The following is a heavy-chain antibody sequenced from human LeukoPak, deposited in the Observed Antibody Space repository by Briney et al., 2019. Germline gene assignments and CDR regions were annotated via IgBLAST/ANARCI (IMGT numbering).Heavy chain of an antibody. CDR2: IYYSGST. CDR3: ARILHLNWFDP. CDR1: GGSISSSSYY. V-gene: IGHV4-39*07. D-gene: IGHD2-15*01. Sequence: PSETLSLTCTVSGGSISSSSYYWGWIRQPPGKGLEWIGSIYYSGSTYYNPSLESRVTILVDTSENQFSLKLSSVTAADTAMYYCARILHLNWFDPWGQGTLVTVPS. J-gene: IGHJ5*02.